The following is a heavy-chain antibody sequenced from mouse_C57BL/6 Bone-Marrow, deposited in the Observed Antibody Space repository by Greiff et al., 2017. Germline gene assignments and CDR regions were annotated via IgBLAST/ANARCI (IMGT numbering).Heavy chain of an antibody. CDR3: AGDDVSDFDY. J-gene: IGHJ2*01. V-gene: IGHV1-54*01. Sequence: VQLQQSGAELVRPGTSVKVSCTASGYAFTNYLIEWVKQRPGQGLEWIGVINPGSGGTNYNEKFKGKATLTADKSSSTAYMQLSSLTSEDSAVYFCAGDDVSDFDYWGQGTTLTVSS. CDR1: GYAFTNYL. D-gene: IGHD2-12*01. CDR2: INPGSGGT.